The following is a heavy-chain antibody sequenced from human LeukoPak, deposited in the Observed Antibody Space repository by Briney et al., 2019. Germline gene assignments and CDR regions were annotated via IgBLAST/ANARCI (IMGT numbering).Heavy chain of an antibody. D-gene: IGHD3-10*01. Sequence: GGSLRLSCAASGFTFSSYGMHWVRQAPGKGLEWVAVISYDGSNKYYADSVKGRFTISRDNSKNTLYLQMNSLRAEDTAVYYCAKDGDSTMVRGVITDYFDYWGQGTLVTVSS. V-gene: IGHV3-30*18. CDR3: AKDGDSTMVRGVITDYFDY. CDR2: ISYDGSNK. J-gene: IGHJ4*02. CDR1: GFTFSSYG.